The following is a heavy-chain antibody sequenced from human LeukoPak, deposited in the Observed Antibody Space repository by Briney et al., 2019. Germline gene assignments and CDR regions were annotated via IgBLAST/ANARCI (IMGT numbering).Heavy chain of an antibody. D-gene: IGHD3-10*01. V-gene: IGHV4-61*02. CDR2: FYTSGNT. Sequence: PSETLSLTCTVSGVSISSAAYYWSWIRQPAGKGLEWIGRFYTSGNTNYNPSLKSRVTLSVDTSKNQISLKLSSVTAADTAVYYCARTPPYYYGSGSYAYYFDYWGQGTLVTVSS. CDR3: ARTPPYYYGSGSYAYYFDY. J-gene: IGHJ4*02. CDR1: GVSISSAAYY.